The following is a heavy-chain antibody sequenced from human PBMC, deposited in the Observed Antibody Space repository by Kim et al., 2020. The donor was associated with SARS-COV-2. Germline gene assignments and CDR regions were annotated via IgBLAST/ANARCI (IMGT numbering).Heavy chain of an antibody. J-gene: IGHJ3*02. CDR3: ARSIVGDAMEKGADAFDI. D-gene: IGHD1-26*01. CDR1: GGSISSGGYY. CDR2: IYYSGST. Sequence: SETLSLTCTVSGGSISSGGYYWSWIRQHPGKGLEWIGYIYYSGSTYYNPSLKSRVTISVDTSKNQFSLKLSSVTAADTAVYYCARSIVGDAMEKGADAFDIWGQGTMVTVSS. V-gene: IGHV4-31*03.